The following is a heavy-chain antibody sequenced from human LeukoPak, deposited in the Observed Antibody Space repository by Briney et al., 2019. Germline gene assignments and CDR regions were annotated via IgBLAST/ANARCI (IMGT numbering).Heavy chain of an antibody. CDR3: ASKVATPVCDY. J-gene: IGHJ4*02. D-gene: IGHD5-12*01. Sequence: QPGGSLRLSCAASGFTFSSYGMHWVRQAPGKGLEWVAVISYDGSNKYYADSVKGRFTISRDNSKNTLYLQMKSLRAEDTAVYYCASKVATPVCDYWGQGTVVSVS. CDR2: ISYDGSNK. CDR1: GFTFSSYG. V-gene: IGHV3-30*03.